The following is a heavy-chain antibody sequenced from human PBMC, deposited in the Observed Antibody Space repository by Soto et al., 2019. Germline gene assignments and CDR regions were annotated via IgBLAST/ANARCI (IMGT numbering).Heavy chain of an antibody. J-gene: IGHJ4*02. CDR3: ARGGSGYTWFNEF. Sequence: QEQLVQSGAEVKKPGSSVKVSCKASGGLFSSSPISWVRQVPGQGLEWMGGIIPVFQTAYYTQRFQGRVTITADESTNTAYMELRILRSEDTAIYYCARGGSGYTWFNEFWGQGTLVTVSS. CDR1: GGLFSSSP. D-gene: IGHD3-22*01. V-gene: IGHV1-69*01. CDR2: IIPVFQTA.